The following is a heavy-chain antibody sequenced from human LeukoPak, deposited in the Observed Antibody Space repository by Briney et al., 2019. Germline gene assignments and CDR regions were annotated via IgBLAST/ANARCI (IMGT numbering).Heavy chain of an antibody. D-gene: IGHD1-1*01. V-gene: IGHV3-30*18. Sequence: PGGSPRLSCAASGFTLRYYGMHWVRQAPGKGLEWVAFISYDGSKKYYADSVKDRFTISRDNSRNTLYVQVNSLRAEDTAVYYCAKESLDTEQRNYNYYGMDVWGQGTTVTVSS. CDR3: AKESLDTEQRNYNYYGMDV. J-gene: IGHJ6*02. CDR2: ISYDGSKK. CDR1: GFTLRYYG.